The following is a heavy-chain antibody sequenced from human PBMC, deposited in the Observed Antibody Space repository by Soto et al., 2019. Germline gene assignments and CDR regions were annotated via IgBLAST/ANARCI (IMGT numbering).Heavy chain of an antibody. CDR2: IYYSGST. V-gene: IGHV4-59*01. Sequence: SETLSLTCTGSGGSISSYYWSWIRQPPGKGLEWIGYIYYSGSTNYNPSLKSRVTISVDTSKNQFSLKLSSVTAADTAVYYCARGFSLYGGNPDRLDYWGQGTLVTVSS. CDR1: GGSISSYY. J-gene: IGHJ4*02. D-gene: IGHD2-15*01. CDR3: ARGFSLYGGNPDRLDY.